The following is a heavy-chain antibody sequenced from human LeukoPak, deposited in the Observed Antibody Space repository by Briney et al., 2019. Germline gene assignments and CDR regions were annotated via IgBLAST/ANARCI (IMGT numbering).Heavy chain of an antibody. CDR2: INPSGGST. D-gene: IGHD4-11*01. J-gene: IGHJ3*02. CDR3: ARDATVTADGGASDI. V-gene: IGHV1-46*03. CDR1: GYTFTSYY. Sequence: ASVKVSCKASGYTFTSYYMHWVRQAPGQGLEWMGIINPSGGSTSYAQKFQGRVTMTRDTSTSTVYMELSSLRSEDTAVYYCARDATVTADGGASDIWGQGTMVTVSS.